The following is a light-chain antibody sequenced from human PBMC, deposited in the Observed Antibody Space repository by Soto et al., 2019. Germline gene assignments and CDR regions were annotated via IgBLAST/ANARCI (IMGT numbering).Light chain of an antibody. Sequence: QSVLTQPRSVSGSPGQSVTISCTGTRSDVGGYNSVSWYQQHPGKAPKLMIYDVSKRPSGVPDRFSGSKSGNTASLTISGLQAEDEADYYCCSYAGSYTYVFGTGTKVTVL. V-gene: IGLV2-11*01. CDR2: DVS. CDR3: CSYAGSYTYV. CDR1: RSDVGGYNS. J-gene: IGLJ1*01.